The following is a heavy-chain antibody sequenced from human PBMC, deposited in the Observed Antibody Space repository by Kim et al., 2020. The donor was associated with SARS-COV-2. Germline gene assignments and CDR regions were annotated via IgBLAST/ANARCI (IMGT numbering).Heavy chain of an antibody. V-gene: IGHV3-43*01. D-gene: IGHD1-26*01. Sequence: DPVRGRFTISRNNSKNSLYLQMNSLRTEDTSWYYCAKDGQPTSRWELPDYWGQGTLVTVSS. J-gene: IGHJ4*02. CDR3: AKDGQPTSRWELPDY.